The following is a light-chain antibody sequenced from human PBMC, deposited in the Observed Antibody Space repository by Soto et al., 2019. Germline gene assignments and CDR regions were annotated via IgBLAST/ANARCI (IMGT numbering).Light chain of an antibody. J-gene: IGKJ1*01. Sequence: EIVLTQSPGTLSLSPGERATLSCRASQSVSTRSLAWYQQKPGQAPRLLISGASSRAADIPGRFSGSGSGTELTLTINRLEPEDFAVYYWQQYDSSPPTFRQGNKVE. V-gene: IGKV3-20*01. CDR3: QQYDSSPPT. CDR1: QSVSTRS. CDR2: GAS.